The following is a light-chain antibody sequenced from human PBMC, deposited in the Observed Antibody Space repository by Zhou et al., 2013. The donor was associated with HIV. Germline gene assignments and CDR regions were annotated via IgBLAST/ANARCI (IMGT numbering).Light chain of an antibody. V-gene: IGKV1-5*01. CDR3: QQYNTHT. Sequence: DIQMTQSPSTLAASIGDGVIITCRATYNVDKSLAWYQQKPGKPPKLLVYDASTLENGVSSRFRGRGSGTEFTLTISNVQPDDFATYYCQQYNTHTFGRGTKVEI. CDR2: DAS. CDR1: YNVDKS. J-gene: IGKJ4*02.